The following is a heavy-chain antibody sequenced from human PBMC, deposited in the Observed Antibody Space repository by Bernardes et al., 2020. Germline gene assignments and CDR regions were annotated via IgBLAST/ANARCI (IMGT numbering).Heavy chain of an antibody. V-gene: IGHV4-34*01. J-gene: IGHJ4*02. CDR1: GGSFSGYY. CDR2: IYYSGST. Sequence: SETLSLTCAVYGGSFSGYYWSWIRQPPGKGLEWIGSIYYSGSTYYNPSLKSRVTISVDTSKNQFSLKLSSVTAADTAVYYCASPDIAGRLDYWGQGTLVTVSS. D-gene: IGHD5-12*01. CDR3: ASPDIAGRLDY.